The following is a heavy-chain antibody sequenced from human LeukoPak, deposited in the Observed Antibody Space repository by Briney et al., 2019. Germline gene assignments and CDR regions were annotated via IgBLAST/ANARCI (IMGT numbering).Heavy chain of an antibody. CDR3: ARLQTPRSGSYLPSH. CDR1: GFTFSSYA. D-gene: IGHD1-26*01. Sequence: HPGGSLRLSCAASGFTFSSYAMSWVRQAPGKGLEWVSAISGSGGSTYYADSVKGRFTISRDNAKNSLYLQMNSLRAEDTAVYYCARLQTPRSGSYLPSHWGQGTLVTVSS. CDR2: ISGSGGST. V-gene: IGHV3-23*01. J-gene: IGHJ4*02.